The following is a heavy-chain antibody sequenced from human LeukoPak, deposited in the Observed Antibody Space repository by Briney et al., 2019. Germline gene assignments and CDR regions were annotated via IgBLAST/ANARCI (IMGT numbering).Heavy chain of an antibody. CDR2: ISGSGGST. D-gene: IGHD2-2*02. J-gene: IGHJ4*02. V-gene: IGHV3-23*01. CDR1: GFTFSSHA. CDR3: AKADCSSTSCYTNDY. Sequence: GGSLRLSCAASGFTFSSHAMSWVRQAPGKGLEWVSAISGSGGSTYYADSVKGRFTISRDNSKNTLYLQMNSLRAEDTAVYYCAKADCSSTSCYTNDYWGQGTLVTVSS.